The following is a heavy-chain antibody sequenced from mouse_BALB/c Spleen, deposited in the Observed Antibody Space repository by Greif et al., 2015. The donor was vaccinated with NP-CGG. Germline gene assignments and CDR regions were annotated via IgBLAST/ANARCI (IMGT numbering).Heavy chain of an antibody. V-gene: IGHV1-69*02. J-gene: IGHJ2*01. CDR3: ASGGNYDYFDY. Sequence: QVQLQQPGAELVKPGAPVKLSCKASGYTFTSYWMNWVKQRPGRGLEWIGRIDPSDSETHYNQKFKDKATLTVDKSSSTAYIQLSSLTSEGSAVYYCASGGNYDYFDYWGQGTTLTVSS. CDR2: IDPSDSET. D-gene: IGHD2-1*01. CDR1: GYTFTSYW.